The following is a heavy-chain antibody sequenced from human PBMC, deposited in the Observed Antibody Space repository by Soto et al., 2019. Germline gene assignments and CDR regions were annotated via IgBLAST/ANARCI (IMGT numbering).Heavy chain of an antibody. CDR2: IDWDDTK. J-gene: IGHJ4*02. CDR1: VFSLSTGGMC. Sequence: SGPKLLNPPQALTLTCAFSVFSLSTGGMCVSWIRQPPGKALEWLALIDWDDTKYYSTSLKSRLTISKDTSKNQLALTMTNMGPVDTATYYCARTLVGATPISHSYFDCWGQGTLVTVSS. V-gene: IGHV2-70*01. CDR3: ARTLVGATPISHSYFDC. D-gene: IGHD1-26*01.